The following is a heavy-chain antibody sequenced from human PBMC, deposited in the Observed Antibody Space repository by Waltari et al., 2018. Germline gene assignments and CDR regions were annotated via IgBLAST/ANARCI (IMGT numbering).Heavy chain of an antibody. Sequence: EVQLLEPGGGLVQPGGSLRLSCAASGFTFSSYAMSWVRQAPGKVLEWVSAISGSGGSTYYADSVKGRFTISRDNSKNTLYLQMNSLRAEDTAVYYCAKYVSPEDMRVYFDYWGQGTLVTVSS. D-gene: IGHD3-10*02. V-gene: IGHV3-23*01. CDR1: GFTFSSYA. J-gene: IGHJ4*02. CDR3: AKYVSPEDMRVYFDY. CDR2: ISGSGGST.